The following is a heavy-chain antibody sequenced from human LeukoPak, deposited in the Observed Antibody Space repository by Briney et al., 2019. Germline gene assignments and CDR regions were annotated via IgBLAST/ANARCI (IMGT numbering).Heavy chain of an antibody. D-gene: IGHD2-2*01. CDR2: IIPIFGTA. Sequence: GSSVKVSCTASGGTFSSYAISWVRQAPGQGLEWMGGIIPIFGTANYAQKFQGRVAITTDESTSTAYMELSSLRPEDTAVYYCASVYLGGTYQPTYFDYWGQGTLVTVSS. CDR3: ASVYLGGTYQPTYFDY. J-gene: IGHJ4*02. CDR1: GGTFSSYA. V-gene: IGHV1-69*05.